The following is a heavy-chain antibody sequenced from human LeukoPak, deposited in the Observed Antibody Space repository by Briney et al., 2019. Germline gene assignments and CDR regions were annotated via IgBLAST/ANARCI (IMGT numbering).Heavy chain of an antibody. CDR1: GFTVSSNY. CDR3: ARESIFGVVTV. CDR2: IYSGGST. D-gene: IGHD3-3*01. Sequence: GGSLRLSCAASGFTVSSNYMSWVRQAPGKGLEWVSGIYSGGSTYYADSVKGRFTISRDNSKNTLYLQMNSLRAEDTAVYYCARESIFGVVTVWGQGTLVTVSS. J-gene: IGHJ4*02. V-gene: IGHV3-66*02.